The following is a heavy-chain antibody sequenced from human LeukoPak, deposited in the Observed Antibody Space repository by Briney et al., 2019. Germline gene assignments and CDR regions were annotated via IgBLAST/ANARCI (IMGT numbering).Heavy chain of an antibody. V-gene: IGHV1-69*02. CDR2: IIPILGIA. CDR3: AAGYCSGTSCYGAGDWFDP. CDR1: GGTFSSYT. Sequence: SVKVSCKASGGTFSSYTISWVRQAPGQGLEWMGRIIPILGIANYAQKFQGRVTITADKSTSTAYMELSSLRSEDTAVYYCAAGYCSGTSCYGAGDWFDPWGQGTLVTVSS. J-gene: IGHJ5*02. D-gene: IGHD2-2*01.